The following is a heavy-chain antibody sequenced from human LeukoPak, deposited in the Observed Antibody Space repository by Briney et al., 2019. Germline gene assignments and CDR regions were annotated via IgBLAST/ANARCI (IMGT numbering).Heavy chain of an antibody. Sequence: SVKVSCKASGGTFSSYVISWVRQAPGQGLEWMGRIIPILDITNYAQKFQGRVTITADKSTSTAYMELSSLRSEDTAVYYCARDRHGNSGYYYFWGQGTLVTVSS. V-gene: IGHV1-69*04. CDR1: GGTFSSYV. D-gene: IGHD3-22*01. CDR2: IIPILDIT. J-gene: IGHJ4*02. CDR3: ARDRHGNSGYYYF.